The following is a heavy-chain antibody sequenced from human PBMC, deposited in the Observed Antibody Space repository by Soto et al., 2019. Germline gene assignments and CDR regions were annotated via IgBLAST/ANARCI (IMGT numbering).Heavy chain of an antibody. CDR2: INPNGGST. CDR1: GYTFTSYY. Sequence: QVQLVQSGAEVKKPGASVKVSCKASGYTFTSYYMHWVRQAPGQGLEWMGIINPNGGSTSYAQKFQGRCTMTRDTSTSTVYMERSSLRSEDTAVYYCARDRAATHPGVSVARPAYGMDVWGQGTTVTVSS. V-gene: IGHV1-46*01. CDR3: ARDRAATHPGVSVARPAYGMDV. J-gene: IGHJ6*02. D-gene: IGHD2-15*01.